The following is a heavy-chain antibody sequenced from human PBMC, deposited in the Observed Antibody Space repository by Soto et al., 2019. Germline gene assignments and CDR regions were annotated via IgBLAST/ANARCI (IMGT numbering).Heavy chain of an antibody. D-gene: IGHD5-18*01. Sequence: QLQLVQSGAEVKKPGASVKVSCKASEYTFTGYYMHWVRQAPGHGLEWMGWINPNSGGTNYAQKFQGWVTMTRATSISTAYLELSRLRSDDTAVYYWARTVDTARATGVDYWGQGTLFTVSS. CDR3: ARTVDTARATGVDY. CDR1: EYTFTGYY. J-gene: IGHJ4*02. CDR2: INPNSGGT. V-gene: IGHV1-2*04.